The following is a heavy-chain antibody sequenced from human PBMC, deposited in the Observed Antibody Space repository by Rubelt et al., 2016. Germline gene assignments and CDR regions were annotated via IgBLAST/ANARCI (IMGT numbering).Heavy chain of an antibody. CDR2: ISVNSGDT. Sequence: QVQLVQSGAEVKKSGASVKVSCKASGYTFSKYGISWVRQAPGQGLEWMGWISVNSGDTKYAQKRQGRVTMTTDTSTSTAYMELTSLRADYTAVYSCARATNCNYAFDIWGQGTMVTVSS. V-gene: IGHV1-18*01. J-gene: IGHJ3*02. CDR1: GYTFSKYG. CDR3: ARATNCNYAFDI. D-gene: IGHD5-24*01.